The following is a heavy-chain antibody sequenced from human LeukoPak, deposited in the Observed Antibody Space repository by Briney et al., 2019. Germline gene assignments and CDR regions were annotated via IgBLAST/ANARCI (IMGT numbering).Heavy chain of an antibody. V-gene: IGHV3-21*01. Sequence: GGSLRLSCAASGFTFSSYSMNWVRQAPGKGLEWVSSISSSSSYIYYADSVKGRFTISRDKAKNSLYLQMNSLRAEDTAVYYCARLSGSYPCFDYWGQGTLVTVSS. D-gene: IGHD1-26*01. CDR2: ISSSSSYI. CDR1: GFTFSSYS. CDR3: ARLSGSYPCFDY. J-gene: IGHJ4*02.